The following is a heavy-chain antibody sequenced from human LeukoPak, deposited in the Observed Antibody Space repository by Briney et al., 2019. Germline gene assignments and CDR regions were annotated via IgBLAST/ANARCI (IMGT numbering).Heavy chain of an antibody. J-gene: IGHJ4*02. CDR2: ISSSSSYI. CDR1: GFTFSSYS. V-gene: IGHV3-21*04. Sequence: GGSLRLSCAASGFTFSSYSMNWVRQAPGKGLEWVSSISSSSSYIYYADSVKGRFTISRDNAKNSLCLQMNSLRAEDTAVYYCARGLEYSSSSGLGGGYWGQGTLVTVSS. D-gene: IGHD6-6*01. CDR3: ARGLEYSSSSGLGGGY.